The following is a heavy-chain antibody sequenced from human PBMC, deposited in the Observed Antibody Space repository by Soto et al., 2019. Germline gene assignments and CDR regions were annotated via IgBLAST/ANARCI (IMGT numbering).Heavy chain of an antibody. Sequence: GSLRLSCAASGFTFSSYAMHWVRQAPGKGLEWVAVISYDGSNKYYADSVKGRFTISRDNSKNTLYLQMNSLRAEDTAVYYCARETQYSSSCLDYWGQGTLVTVSS. J-gene: IGHJ4*02. CDR3: ARETQYSSSCLDY. V-gene: IGHV3-30-3*01. CDR2: ISYDGSNK. D-gene: IGHD6-13*01. CDR1: GFTFSSYA.